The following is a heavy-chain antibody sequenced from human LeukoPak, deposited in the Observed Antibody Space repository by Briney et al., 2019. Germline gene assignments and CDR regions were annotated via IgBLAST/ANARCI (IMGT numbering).Heavy chain of an antibody. CDR3: ARSREWELLSSFDS. D-gene: IGHD1-26*01. Sequence: GGSLRLSCAASGFTFSSYGIHWVRQAPGKGLECVALISYYGSQTYYVDSVRGRFTISRDNSKDTVDLHMSSPRADDTAVYYCARSREWELLSSFDSWGQGTLVTVSS. CDR1: GFTFSSYG. J-gene: IGHJ4*02. V-gene: IGHV3-30*03. CDR2: ISYYGSQT.